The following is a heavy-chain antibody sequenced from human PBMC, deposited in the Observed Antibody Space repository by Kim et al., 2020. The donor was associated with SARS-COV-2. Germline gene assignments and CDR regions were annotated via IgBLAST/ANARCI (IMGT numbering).Heavy chain of an antibody. J-gene: IGHJ6*02. CDR2: IKKDGSET. CDR1: GFTFSSYW. CDR3: AKYGYYYAMDV. D-gene: IGHD3-10*01. V-gene: IGHV3-7*01. Sequence: GGSLRLSCAASGFTFSSYWMSWVRQAPGKGLERLATIKKDGSETWYVASVKGRFTISRDNAKNSLDLQMNSLRDEDTAVYYCAKYGYYYAMDVWGQGTTVTVSS.